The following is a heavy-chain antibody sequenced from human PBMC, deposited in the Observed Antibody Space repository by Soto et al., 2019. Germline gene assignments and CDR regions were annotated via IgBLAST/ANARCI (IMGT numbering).Heavy chain of an antibody. CDR1: GYSFTSYW. D-gene: IGHD3-16*02. V-gene: IGHV5-51*07. CDR3: ARLGDDYVWGSYRYNAFDI. CDR2: IYPGDSDT. Sequence: GESLKISCKGSGYSFTSYWIGWVHQMPGKGLEWMGIIYPGDSDTRYSPSFQGQVTISADKSISTAYLQWSSLKASDTAMYYCARLGDDYVWGSYRYNAFDIWGQGTRVTVS. J-gene: IGHJ3*02.